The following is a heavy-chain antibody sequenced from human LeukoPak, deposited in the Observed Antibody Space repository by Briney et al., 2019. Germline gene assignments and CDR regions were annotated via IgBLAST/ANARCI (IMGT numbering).Heavy chain of an antibody. D-gene: IGHD6-13*01. CDR1: GFTFSSYW. V-gene: IGHV3-74*01. CDR2: IHSDESRT. J-gene: IGHJ4*02. CDR3: ATGVTAAGNGRGLDY. Sequence: GGSLRLSCAASGFTFSSYWMHWVRQAPGEGLVWVSSIHSDESRTHYADSVKGRFTISRDNARNTLHLQMNSLRAEDTAVYYCATGVTAAGNGRGLDYWGQGTLVTVSS.